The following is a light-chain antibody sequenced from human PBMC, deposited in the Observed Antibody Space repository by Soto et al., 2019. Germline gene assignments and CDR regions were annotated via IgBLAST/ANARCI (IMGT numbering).Light chain of an antibody. V-gene: IGKV3-20*01. Sequence: EIVLTQSPGTLSLSPGERATLSCRASQSVSSNYLAWYQQKPGQAPRLLIYGASSRATGIPDRFSGSGSGTDFTLTISRLEPEDFAVYYCQEYGISRTFGQGTKVDIK. CDR3: QEYGISRT. CDR2: GAS. CDR1: QSVSSNY. J-gene: IGKJ1*01.